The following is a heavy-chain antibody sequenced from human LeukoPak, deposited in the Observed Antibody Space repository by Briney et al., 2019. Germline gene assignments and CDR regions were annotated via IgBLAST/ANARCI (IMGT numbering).Heavy chain of an antibody. CDR3: ARGYDTTGYFSY. CDR2: IDTNTGNP. CDR1: GYTFSNYT. Sequence: ASVKVSCKASGYTFSNYTLNWVRQAPGQGFGWTGWIDTNTGNPTYARGFIGRFVFSLDTSVTTAYLQISSLKAEDTAVYYCARGYDTTGYFSYWGQGTLVTVSS. V-gene: IGHV7-4-1*02. D-gene: IGHD3-22*01. J-gene: IGHJ4*02.